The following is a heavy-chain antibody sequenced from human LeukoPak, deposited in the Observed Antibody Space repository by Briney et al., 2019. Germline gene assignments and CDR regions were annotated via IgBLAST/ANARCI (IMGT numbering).Heavy chain of an antibody. CDR3: ARGQASWWFDP. CDR2: IYYSGST. CDR1: GGSISSGDYY. V-gene: IGHV4-30-4*01. J-gene: IGHJ5*02. Sequence: SSETLSLTCTVSGGSISSGDYYWSWIRQPPGKGLEWIGYIYYSGSTYYNPSLKSRVTISVDTSKNQFSLKLSSVTAADTAVYYCARGQASWWFDPWGQGTLVTVSS.